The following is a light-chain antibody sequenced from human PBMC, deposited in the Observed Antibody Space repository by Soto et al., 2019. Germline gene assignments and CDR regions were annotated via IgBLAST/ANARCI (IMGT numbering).Light chain of an antibody. CDR1: NSDLGGYNF. CDR2: EVS. J-gene: IGLJ2*01. Sequence: QSALTQPASVSGSPGQSITISCTGTNSDLGGYNFVSWYQHHPGKAPKLMIFEVSNRPSGVSDRFSGSKSGNTASLTISGLQAEDEADYYCSSYTSSSHVLFGGGTQLTVL. CDR3: SSYTSSSHVL. V-gene: IGLV2-14*01.